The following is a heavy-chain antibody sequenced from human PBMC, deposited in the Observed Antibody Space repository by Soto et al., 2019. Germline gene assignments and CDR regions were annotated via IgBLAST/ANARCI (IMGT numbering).Heavy chain of an antibody. Sequence: EVQLLESGGDLVQPGGSLRLSCAASGFTFSSYAMTWVRQAPGKGLEWVSSISGSSGTYYADSVKGRFTIARDNSKNTRYLQVSSLRADDTAVYYCAKVQKWELPHFFDSWGQGTLVTVSS. D-gene: IGHD1-26*01. CDR2: ISGSSGT. CDR1: GFTFSSYA. V-gene: IGHV3-23*01. CDR3: AKVQKWELPHFFDS. J-gene: IGHJ4*02.